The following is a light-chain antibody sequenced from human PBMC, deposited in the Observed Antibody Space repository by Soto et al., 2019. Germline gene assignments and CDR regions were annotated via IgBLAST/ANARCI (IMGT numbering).Light chain of an antibody. Sequence: SALTQPASVSGSPGQSITISCTGTSIDVGGYNYVSWYQQYPGKAPKLMIYEVSNRPSGVSNRLSGSKSGNTASLTISGLQAEDEADYYCSSYTSSSTQVFGTGTKVTVL. CDR3: SSYTSSSTQV. V-gene: IGLV2-14*01. CDR1: SIDVGGYNY. CDR2: EVS. J-gene: IGLJ1*01.